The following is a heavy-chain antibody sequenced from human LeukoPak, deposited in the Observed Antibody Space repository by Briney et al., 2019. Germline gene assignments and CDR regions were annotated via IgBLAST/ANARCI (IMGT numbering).Heavy chain of an antibody. CDR1: GFTFSSYS. V-gene: IGHV3-21*01. J-gene: IGHJ4*02. Sequence: GGSLRLSCAASGFTFSSYSMNWVRQAPGKGLEWVSSISSSSSYIYYADSVKGRFTISRDNAKNSLYLQMNSLRAEDTAVYYCARSIVVVPDTFDYWGQGTLVTVSS. CDR3: ARSIVVVPDTFDY. D-gene: IGHD2-2*01. CDR2: ISSSSSYI.